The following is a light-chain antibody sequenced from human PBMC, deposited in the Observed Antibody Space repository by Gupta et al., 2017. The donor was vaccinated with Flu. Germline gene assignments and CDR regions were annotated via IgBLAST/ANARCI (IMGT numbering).Light chain of an antibody. CDR1: QTVLYNSNNKNY. Sequence: DIVMTQSPDSLAVSLGETATITCKSSQTVLYNSNNKNYLAWYQQKPGQPPNLLIYWASTRESGVPDRFSGSGSGTDFTLTISSLQAEDVAVYFCQQYYNTPYTFGQGTKLEIK. CDR3: QQYYNTPYT. CDR2: WAS. J-gene: IGKJ2*01. V-gene: IGKV4-1*01.